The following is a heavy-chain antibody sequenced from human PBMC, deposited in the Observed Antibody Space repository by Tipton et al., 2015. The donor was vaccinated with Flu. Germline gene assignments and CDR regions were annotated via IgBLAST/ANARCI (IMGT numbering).Heavy chain of an antibody. V-gene: IGHV4-59*11. J-gene: IGHJ4*02. Sequence: TLSLTCTVSGGSISSHYWSWIRQPPGKGLEWIGYIYFTGSTNYNPSLKSRVTISVDMSKNQFSLKLTSVTAADTAVYYCARSSRGWYRAMFDWGQGTLVTVSS. CDR1: GGSISSHY. CDR2: IYFTGST. CDR3: ARSSRGWYRAMFD. D-gene: IGHD6-19*01.